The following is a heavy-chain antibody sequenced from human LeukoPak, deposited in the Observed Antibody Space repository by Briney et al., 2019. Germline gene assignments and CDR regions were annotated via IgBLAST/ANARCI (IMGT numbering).Heavy chain of an antibody. V-gene: IGHV3-30*04. J-gene: IGHJ3*02. D-gene: IGHD5-18*01. CDR1: GFTFSTYA. CDR3: ARARSSYGYGDAFDI. CDR2: ISYDGSSK. Sequence: GGSLRLSCAASGFTFSTYAMHWVRQAPGKGLEWVAVISYDGSSKYYADSVKGRFTISRDNSKNTLYLQMNSLRAEDTAVYYCARARSSYGYGDAFDIWGQGTMSPSLQ.